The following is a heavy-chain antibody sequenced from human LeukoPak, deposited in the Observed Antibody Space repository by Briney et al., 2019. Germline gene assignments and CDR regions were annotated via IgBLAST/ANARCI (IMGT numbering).Heavy chain of an antibody. CDR1: GFTFSSYA. CDR3: AKDMGIAVVVAATAFDY. V-gene: IGHV3-23*01. D-gene: IGHD2-15*01. J-gene: IGHJ4*02. CDR2: ISGSGGST. Sequence: GGSLRLSCAASGFTFSSYAMSWVRQAPGKGLEWVSAISGSGGSTYYADSVKGRFTISRDNSKNTLYLQMNSLRAEDTAVYYCAKDMGIAVVVAATAFDYWGQGTLVTVSS.